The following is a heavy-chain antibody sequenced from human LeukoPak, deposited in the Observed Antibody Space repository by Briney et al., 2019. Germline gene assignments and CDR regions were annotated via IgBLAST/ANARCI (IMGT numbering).Heavy chain of an antibody. J-gene: IGHJ4*02. CDR1: GFTFSSYA. Sequence: GGSLRLSCAASGFTFSSYAMSWVRQAPGPGLEWVSAISGSGGSTYYADSVKGRFTISRDNSKNTLYLQMNRLRAEDTAVYYCARLDIVVVPAAADYFDYWGQGTLVTVSS. V-gene: IGHV3-23*01. CDR2: ISGSGGST. CDR3: ARLDIVVVPAAADYFDY. D-gene: IGHD2-2*03.